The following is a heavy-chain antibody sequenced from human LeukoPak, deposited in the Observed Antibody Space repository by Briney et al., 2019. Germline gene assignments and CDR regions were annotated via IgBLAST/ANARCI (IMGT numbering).Heavy chain of an antibody. CDR3: ASTNSRGDAFDI. CDR2: IYYSGNT. J-gene: IGHJ3*02. D-gene: IGHD6-13*01. Sequence: PSETLSLTCTVSGGSISSYYWNWIRQPPGKGLEWIGYIYYSGNTNYNPSLKSRVTISVDTSKNQFSLKLSSVTAADTAVYYCASTNSRGDAFDIWGQGTMVTVSS. V-gene: IGHV4-59*01. CDR1: GGSISSYY.